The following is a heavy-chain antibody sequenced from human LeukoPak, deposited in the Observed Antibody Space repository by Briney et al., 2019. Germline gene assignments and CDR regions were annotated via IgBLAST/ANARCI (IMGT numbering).Heavy chain of an antibody. Sequence: ASVKVSCKASGYTFTSYGISWVRQAPGQGLEWMGWISAYNGNTNYAQKLQGRVTMTTDTSTSTAYMELRSLRSDDTAVYYCARVNCSGGSCYRFPYGYWGQGALVTVSS. CDR3: ARVNCSGGSCYRFPYGY. CDR2: ISAYNGNT. CDR1: GYTFTSYG. J-gene: IGHJ4*02. D-gene: IGHD2-15*01. V-gene: IGHV1-18*01.